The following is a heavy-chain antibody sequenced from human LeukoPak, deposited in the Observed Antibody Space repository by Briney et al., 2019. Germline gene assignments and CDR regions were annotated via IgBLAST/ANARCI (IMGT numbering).Heavy chain of an antibody. CDR3: ARDGDDWNDGSIYYAMDV. V-gene: IGHV3-48*03. CDR1: GFTFSSYD. D-gene: IGHD1-1*01. J-gene: IGHJ6*02. CDR2: ISSRGTTI. Sequence: GGSLRLSCVASGFTFSSYDMNWVRQAPGKGLEWVSYISSRGTTIYYADSVKGRFTISRDNAKNSLYLQMNSLRAEDTAVYYCARDGDDWNDGSIYYAMDVWGQGTTVTVSS.